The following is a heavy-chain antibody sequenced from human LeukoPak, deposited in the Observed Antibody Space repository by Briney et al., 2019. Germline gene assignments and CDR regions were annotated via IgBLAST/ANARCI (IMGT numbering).Heavy chain of an antibody. CDR2: ISGSAGTL. V-gene: IGHV3-48*03. J-gene: IGHJ4*02. CDR1: GFTFSNYE. D-gene: IGHD1-1*01. CDR3: AREGNWNNFDY. Sequence: GGSLRLSCAASGFTFSNYEMNWVRQAPGKGLEGVSYISGSAGTLYYADSVKGRFTTSRDNAKKSLYLQMHSLRAEDTAVYYCAREGNWNNFDYWGQGTLVTVSS.